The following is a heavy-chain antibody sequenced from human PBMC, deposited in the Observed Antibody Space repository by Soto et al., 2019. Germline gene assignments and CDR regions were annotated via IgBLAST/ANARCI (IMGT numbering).Heavy chain of an antibody. CDR1: GGSISIW. CDR3: ASWGEKFGLDV. CDR2: IYHSGST. D-gene: IGHD3-16*01. Sequence: QVQLQESGPGLVKHSGTLSLTCVVSGGSISIWWSWVRQPPWKGLEWIGEIYHSGSTNYNQSLKSRGTISIDKSKNQFSLNLSSVTAAETAVYYCASWGEKFGLDVWGQGSTVTFSS. V-gene: IGHV4-4*02. J-gene: IGHJ6*02.